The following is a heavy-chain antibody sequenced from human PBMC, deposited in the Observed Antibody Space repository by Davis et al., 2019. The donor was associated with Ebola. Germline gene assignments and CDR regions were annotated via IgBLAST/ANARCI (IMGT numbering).Heavy chain of an antibody. CDR1: GYTFITYS. J-gene: IGHJ6*02. Sequence: ASVPVSCKASGYTFITYSMHWVRQPPGQGFECMGIINPSGGSTSYAQKFQGRVTMTRNTSISTAYMELSSLRSEDTAVYYCARAVAAPRRKKGYYYGMDVWGQGTTVTVSS. CDR2: INPSGGST. D-gene: IGHD6-6*01. V-gene: IGHV1-46*01. CDR3: ARAVAAPRRKKGYYYGMDV.